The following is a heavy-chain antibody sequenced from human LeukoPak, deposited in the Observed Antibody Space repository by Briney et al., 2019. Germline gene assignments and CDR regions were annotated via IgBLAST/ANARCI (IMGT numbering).Heavy chain of an antibody. J-gene: IGHJ4*02. CDR3: AKDRSSSWSFDY. CDR2: ISYDGSKK. CDR1: GFTFKSYG. V-gene: IGHV3-30*18. Sequence: WGYLRFYCAASGFTFKSYGMHRVRHAPGKGLEWVAVISYDGSKKYHADPVKGRFTISRDNSKNTLYLQMNSLRAEDTAVYYCAKDRSSSWSFDYWGQGTLVTVSS. D-gene: IGHD6-13*01.